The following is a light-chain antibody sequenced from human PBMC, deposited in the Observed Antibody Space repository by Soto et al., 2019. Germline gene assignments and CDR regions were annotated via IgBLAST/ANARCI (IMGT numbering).Light chain of an antibody. CDR3: QQYGSSPPIT. J-gene: IGKJ3*01. V-gene: IGKV3-20*01. CDR1: QSVSSSY. Sequence: EIVLTQSPGTLSLSPGERATLSCRASQSVSSSYLAWYQHKPGQAPRLLIYGASGRATGIPDRFSGSGSGTDFTLTISRLEPEDCAVYYCQQYGSSPPITFGPGTKVDIK. CDR2: GAS.